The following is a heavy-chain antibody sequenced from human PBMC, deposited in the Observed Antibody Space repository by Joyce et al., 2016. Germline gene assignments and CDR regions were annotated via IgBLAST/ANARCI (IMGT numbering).Heavy chain of an antibody. CDR1: GGTFRKFA. V-gene: IGHV1-69*01. D-gene: IGHD3/OR15-3a*01. Sequence: QVQLVQSGAEVKKPGSSVKVSCKASGGTFRKFAVIWVRQAPGQGLEWMGGMMSRLGSANYAQKFQGRVTIIADGITSTVYMDLSSLTSEDTAVYYCAWAIAVGDTDWPDWFFDYWGQGTRVTVSS. CDR2: MMSRLGSA. CDR3: AWAIAVGDTDWPDWFFDY. J-gene: IGHJ4*02.